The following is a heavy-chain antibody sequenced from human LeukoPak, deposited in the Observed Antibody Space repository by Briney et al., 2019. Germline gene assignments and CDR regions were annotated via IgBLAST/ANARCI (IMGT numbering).Heavy chain of an antibody. V-gene: IGHV4-34*01. J-gene: IGHJ4*02. CDR1: GGSFSGYY. Sequence: SETLSLTCAVYGGSFSGYYWNWIRQPPGKGLEWIGEINHSGSTNYNPSLKSRVTISVDTSKNQFSLKPSSVTAADTAVYYCARGIDYWGQGTLVTVSS. CDR3: ARGIDY. CDR2: INHSGST.